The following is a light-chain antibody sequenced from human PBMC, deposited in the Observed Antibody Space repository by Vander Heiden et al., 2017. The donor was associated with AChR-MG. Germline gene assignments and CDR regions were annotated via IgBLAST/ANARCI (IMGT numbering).Light chain of an antibody. Sequence: QAVVTPEPSLTLSPGGTVTLTRASSTGAVTSGHYPYWFQQKPGPAPRTLMYDTSNKHSWTPARFSGSLLGGKPTLTLSGAQPEDEAEYYCMVSYSGALWVFGGGTKLTVL. CDR1: TGAVTSGHY. V-gene: IGLV7-46*01. CDR2: DTS. CDR3: MVSYSGALWV. J-gene: IGLJ3*02.